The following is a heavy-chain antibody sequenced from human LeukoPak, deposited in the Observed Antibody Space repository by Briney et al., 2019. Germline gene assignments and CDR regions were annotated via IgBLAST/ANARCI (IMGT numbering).Heavy chain of an antibody. D-gene: IGHD3-10*01. Sequence: PSETLSLTCTVSGGSISSSSYYWGWIRQPPGKGLEWIGSIYYSGSTYYNPSLKSRVTISVDTSKNQFSLKLSSVTAADTAVYHCARQGGTLLWFGELLSDQNYYFDYWGQGTLVTVSS. V-gene: IGHV4-39*01. CDR1: GGSISSSSYY. CDR3: ARQGGTLLWFGELLSDQNYYFDY. CDR2: IYYSGST. J-gene: IGHJ4*02.